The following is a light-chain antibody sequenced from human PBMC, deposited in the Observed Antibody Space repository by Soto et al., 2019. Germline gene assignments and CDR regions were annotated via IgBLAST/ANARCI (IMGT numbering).Light chain of an antibody. J-gene: IGKJ3*01. CDR3: QQYDNRPFT. Sequence: DIQMTQSPSSLSASVGDRVTITCQASQDISNHLNWYQQKPGKPPQLLIYDASNVNTGVPSRFRASGSGTDFTFTISSLQPEDNATYYCQQYDNRPFTFGPGTKVDVK. CDR2: DAS. CDR1: QDISNH. V-gene: IGKV1-33*01.